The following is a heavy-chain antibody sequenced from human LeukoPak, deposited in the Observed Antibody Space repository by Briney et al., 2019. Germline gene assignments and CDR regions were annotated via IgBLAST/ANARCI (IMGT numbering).Heavy chain of an antibody. CDR3: ARDRYYYDSSARYFDY. D-gene: IGHD3-22*01. V-gene: IGHV4-4*07. J-gene: IGHJ4*02. Sequence: KASETLSLTCTVSGGSISSYYWSWIRQPAGKGLEWTGRIHTSGSTNYSPSLKSRVTMSVDTSKNQFSLKLSSVTAADTAVYYCARDRYYYDSSARYFDYWGQGTLVTVSS. CDR2: IHTSGST. CDR1: GGSISSYY.